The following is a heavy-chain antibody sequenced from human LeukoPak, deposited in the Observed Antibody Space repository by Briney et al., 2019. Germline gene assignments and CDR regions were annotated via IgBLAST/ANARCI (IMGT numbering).Heavy chain of an antibody. Sequence: GRSLRLSCAASGFTFSSYDMHWVREAPGKGPEGGAIIRYDGSNENYADSVKGRFTIARDNSKKTLYLQMNSLRAEDTAVYYCARSRYNLDYWGQGTLVTVSS. V-gene: IGHV3-33*01. CDR2: IRYDGSNE. D-gene: IGHD5-24*01. CDR1: GFTFSSYD. J-gene: IGHJ4*02. CDR3: ARSRYNLDY.